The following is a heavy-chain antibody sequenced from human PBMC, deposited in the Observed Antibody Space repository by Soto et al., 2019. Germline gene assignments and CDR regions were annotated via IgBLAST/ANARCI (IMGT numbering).Heavy chain of an antibody. Sequence: QVQLVQSGTEVKKPGASVKVSCKASGYTFRSYGISWVRQAPGQGLEWMGWISGYNGNTHYSQKFQGKVTMTTDTSTSTAYMELRNLRSDDTAVYYCAKAASNYAGRFSYYYMDVWGTGTMVTVSS. CDR1: GYTFRSYG. D-gene: IGHD4-4*01. CDR3: AKAASNYAGRFSYYYMDV. CDR2: ISGYNGNT. J-gene: IGHJ6*03. V-gene: IGHV1-18*01.